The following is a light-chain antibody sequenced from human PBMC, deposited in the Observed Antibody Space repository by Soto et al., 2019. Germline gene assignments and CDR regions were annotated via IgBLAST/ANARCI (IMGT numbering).Light chain of an antibody. CDR2: GAT. V-gene: IGKV1-6*01. CDR1: QDIRTE. J-gene: IGKJ1*01. CDR3: LQDYNYPPT. Sequence: QMTQSPSSLSASVGDRVTITCRASQDIRTELGWYQQKPGKAPKLLIYGATTLQRGVPSRFSGSGSGTDFTLTISGLQHEDFATYYCLQDYNYPPTFGQGTKVEVK.